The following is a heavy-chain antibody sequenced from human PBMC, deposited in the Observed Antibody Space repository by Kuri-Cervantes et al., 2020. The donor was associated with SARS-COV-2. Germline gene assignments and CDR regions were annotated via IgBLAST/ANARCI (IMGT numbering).Heavy chain of an antibody. CDR1: RFTFTSSA. CDR3: ATIYGSGSYYYRVPHPYYYGMDV. Sequence: SVQVSCKASRFTFTSSAVQWVRQARGQRLEWIGWIVVGSGNTNYAQKFQERVTITRDMSTSTAYMELSSLRSEDTAVYYCATIYGSGSYYYRVPHPYYYGMDVWGQGTTVAVAS. CDR2: IVVGSGNT. D-gene: IGHD3-10*01. J-gene: IGHJ6*02. V-gene: IGHV1-58*01.